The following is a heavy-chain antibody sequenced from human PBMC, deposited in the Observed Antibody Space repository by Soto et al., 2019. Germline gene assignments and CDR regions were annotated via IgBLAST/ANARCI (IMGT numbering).Heavy chain of an antibody. V-gene: IGHV3-15*07. CDR2: IKSKTDGGTT. Sequence: GGSLRLSCAASGFTFSNAWMNWVRQAPGKGLEWVGRIKSKTDGGTTDYAAPVKGRFTISRDDSKNTLYLQMNSLKTEDTAVYYCAKALSPIVVLVAATLTEAFDIWGQGTMVTVSS. CDR1: GFTFSNAW. CDR3: AKALSPIVVLVAATLTEAFDI. D-gene: IGHD2-15*01. J-gene: IGHJ3*02.